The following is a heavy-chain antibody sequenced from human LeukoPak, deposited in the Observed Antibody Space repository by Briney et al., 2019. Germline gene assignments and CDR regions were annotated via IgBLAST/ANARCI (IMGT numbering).Heavy chain of an antibody. CDR3: ARGENFDS. CDR2: IDHSGRT. V-gene: IGHV4-34*01. J-gene: IGHJ4*02. CDR1: GGSISSYY. Sequence: PSETLSLTCTVSGGSISSYYWSWIRQPPGKGLEWIGEIDHSGRTNRNPSLKSRVTISVDTSKKQFSLKMNSVTAADTAVYFCARGENFDSWGQGTLVTVSS.